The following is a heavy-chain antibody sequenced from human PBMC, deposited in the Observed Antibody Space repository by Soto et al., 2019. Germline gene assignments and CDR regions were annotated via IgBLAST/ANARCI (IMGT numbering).Heavy chain of an antibody. J-gene: IGHJ4*02. CDR1: GFTFSSYG. CDR3: AKDLGPIAARHGLDDY. V-gene: IGHV3-30*18. CDR2: ISYDGSNK. Sequence: GGSLRLSCAASGFTFSSYGMHWVRQAPGKGLEWVAVISYDGSNKYYADSVKGRFTISRDNSKNTLYLQMNSLRAEDTAVYYCAKDLGPIAARHGLDDYWGQGTLVTVSS. D-gene: IGHD6-6*01.